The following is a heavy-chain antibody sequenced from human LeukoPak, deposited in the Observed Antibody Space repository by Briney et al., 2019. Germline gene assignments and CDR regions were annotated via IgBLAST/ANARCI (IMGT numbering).Heavy chain of an antibody. CDR1: GGTFSSYT. D-gene: IGHD4-17*01. CDR2: IIPILGIA. J-gene: IGHJ3*02. V-gene: IGHV1-69*02. CDR3: ASYGDYGGDAFDI. Sequence: SVKVSCKASGGTFSSYTISWVRQAPGQGFEWMGRIIPILGIANYAQKFQGRVTITADKSTSTAYMELSSLRSEDTAVYYCASYGDYGGDAFDIWGQGTMVTVSS.